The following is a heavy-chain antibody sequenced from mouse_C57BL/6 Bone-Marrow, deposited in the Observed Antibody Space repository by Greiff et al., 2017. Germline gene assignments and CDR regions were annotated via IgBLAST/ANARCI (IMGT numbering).Heavy chain of an antibody. CDR3: ARRGWLLLEDYAMDY. J-gene: IGHJ4*01. CDR2: IYPGGGYT. D-gene: IGHD2-3*01. Sequence: VKLMESGAELVRPGTSVKMSCKASGYTFTNYWIGWAKQRPGHGLEWIGEIYPGGGYTNYNEKFKGKATLTADKSSSTAYMQFSSLTSEDSAIYYCARRGWLLLEDYAMDYWGQGTSVTVSS. CDR1: GYTFTNYW. V-gene: IGHV1-63*01.